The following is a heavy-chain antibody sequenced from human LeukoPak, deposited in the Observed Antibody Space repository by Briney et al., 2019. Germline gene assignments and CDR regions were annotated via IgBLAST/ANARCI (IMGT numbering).Heavy chain of an antibody. CDR2: INPVSGGT. V-gene: IGHV1-2*02. D-gene: IGHD5-24*01. J-gene: IGHJ4*02. CDR1: GYTFNDFY. CDR3: ARDGAEMAATFDI. Sequence: ASVRVSCKASGYTFNDFYIHWVRQAPRQGLDWVGWINPVSGGTNYAPKFQDRVTMTRDTSTFTSYMEVTGLTSDDTAVYYCARDGAEMAATFDIWGQGTLVTVSS.